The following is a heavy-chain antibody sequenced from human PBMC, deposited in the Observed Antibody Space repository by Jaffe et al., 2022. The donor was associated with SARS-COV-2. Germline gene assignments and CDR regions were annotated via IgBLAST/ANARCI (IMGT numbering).Heavy chain of an antibody. CDR1: GGSISSSSYY. CDR3: ARRRGGNWKGWFDP. J-gene: IGHJ5*02. V-gene: IGHV4-39*01. CDR2: IYYSGST. D-gene: IGHD1-1*01. Sequence: QLQLQESGPGLVKPSETLSLTCTVSGGSISSSSYYWGWIRQPPGKGLEWIGSIYYSGSTYYNPSLKSRVTISVDTSKNQFSLKLSSVTAADTAVYYCARRRGGNWKGWFDPWGQGTLVTVSS.